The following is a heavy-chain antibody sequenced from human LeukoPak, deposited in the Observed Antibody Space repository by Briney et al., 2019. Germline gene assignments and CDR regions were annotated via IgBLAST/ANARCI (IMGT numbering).Heavy chain of an antibody. CDR3: ARPGGSGWPRYYFDY. V-gene: IGHV4-39*01. D-gene: IGHD6-19*01. Sequence: SETLSLTCTVSGGSLSSSSYYWGWIRQPPGTGLEWIGSIYYSGSTYYNPSLKSRVTISVDTSKNQFSLKLSSVTAADTAVYYCARPGGSGWPRYYFDYWGQGTLVTVSS. CDR1: GGSLSSSSYY. CDR2: IYYSGST. J-gene: IGHJ4*02.